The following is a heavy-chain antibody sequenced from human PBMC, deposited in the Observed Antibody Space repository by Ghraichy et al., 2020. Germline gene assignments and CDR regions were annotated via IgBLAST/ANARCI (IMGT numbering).Heavy chain of an antibody. V-gene: IGHV3-13*01. CDR2: IGKAGDT. CDR1: GFTFSDYD. CDR3: ARDGTPLPYYYDSSSKEGFDY. Sequence: LSLTCAASGFTFSDYDMHWVRQAAGQGLEWVAGIGKAGDTFYADSVKGRFTISRDNSKNTLYLQMNSLRAEDTAVYYCARDGTPLPYYYDSSSKEGFDYWGQGTLVTVSS. D-gene: IGHD3-22*01. J-gene: IGHJ4*02.